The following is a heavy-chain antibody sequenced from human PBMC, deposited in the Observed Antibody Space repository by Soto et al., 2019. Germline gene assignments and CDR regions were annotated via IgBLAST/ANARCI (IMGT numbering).Heavy chain of an antibody. CDR1: GYTFTRYG. J-gene: IGHJ6*02. V-gene: IGHV1-18*01. Sequence: QGQLVQSGAEVKMPGASVKVSCKASGYTFTRYGISWVRQAPGQGLEWMGWISGYNGDANYAQRFQCRVRMTIDTSTTTAYMELRTLTSDDTAVYYCAKNGQPPYYYYGLDVWGQGTTVTVSS. CDR2: ISGYNGDA. CDR3: AKNGQPPYYYYGLDV. D-gene: IGHD2-8*01.